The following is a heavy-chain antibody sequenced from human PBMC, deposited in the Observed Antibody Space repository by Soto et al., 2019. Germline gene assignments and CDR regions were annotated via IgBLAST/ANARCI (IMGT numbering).Heavy chain of an antibody. CDR1: GGSISSSNW. CDR3: ARVSGSYYYGMDV. J-gene: IGHJ6*02. D-gene: IGHD1-26*01. Sequence: QVQLQESGPGLVKPSGTLSLTCAVSGGSISSSNWWSGVRQPPGKGLGWIGEIYHSGSTNYNPSLKSRVTISLDKSKNQFSLKLSSVIAADTAVYYCARVSGSYYYGMDVWGQGTTVTVSS. CDR2: IYHSGST. V-gene: IGHV4-4*02.